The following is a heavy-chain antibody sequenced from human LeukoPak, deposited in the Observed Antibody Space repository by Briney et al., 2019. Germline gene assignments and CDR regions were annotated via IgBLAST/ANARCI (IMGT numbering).Heavy chain of an antibody. CDR3: ASFSGSEVYFDY. V-gene: IGHV4-34*08. CDR2: INHSGST. J-gene: IGHJ4*02. CDR1: GFTFSSYA. D-gene: IGHD3-22*01. Sequence: GSLRLSCAASGFTFSSYAITWVRQAPGKGLEWIGEINHSGSTNYNPSLKSRVTISVDTSKNQFSLKLSSVTAADTAVYYCASFSGSEVYFDYWGQGTLVTVSS.